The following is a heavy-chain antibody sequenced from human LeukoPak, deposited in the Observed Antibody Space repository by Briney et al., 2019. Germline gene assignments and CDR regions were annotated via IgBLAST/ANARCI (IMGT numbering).Heavy chain of an antibody. Sequence: GGSLRLSCAGSGFTFSNYWMYWVRQAPGKGLVWVSHVDAHGGSRTYADSVKGRFTISRDNDKKTMYLQTSSLRAEDTAVYYCVRGPSFYYYYYDMDVWGQGTTVTVSS. J-gene: IGHJ6*02. D-gene: IGHD6-6*01. CDR2: VDAHGGSR. V-gene: IGHV3-74*01. CDR3: VRGPSFYYYYYDMDV. CDR1: GFTFSNYW.